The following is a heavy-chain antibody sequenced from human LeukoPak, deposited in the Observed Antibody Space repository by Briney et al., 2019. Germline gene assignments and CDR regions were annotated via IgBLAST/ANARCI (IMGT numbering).Heavy chain of an antibody. CDR3: ARLTVTTFSDWFDP. D-gene: IGHD4-17*01. V-gene: IGHV3-21*01. J-gene: IGHJ5*02. CDR1: GFTFSSDS. Sequence: PGGSLRLSCAASGFTFSSDSMNWVRQAPGKGLEWVPSISSSSSYIYYADSVKGRFTISRDNAKNSLYLQMNSLRAEDTAVYYCARLTVTTFSDWFDPWGQGTLVTVSS. CDR2: ISSSSSYI.